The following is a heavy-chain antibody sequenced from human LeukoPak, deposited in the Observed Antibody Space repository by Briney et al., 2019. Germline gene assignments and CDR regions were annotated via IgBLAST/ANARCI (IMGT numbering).Heavy chain of an antibody. CDR3: ARDCVAGGDCSNFDY. CDR2: IYHSGST. Sequence: SETLSLTCTVSGYSISSGYYWGWIRQPPGKGLEWIGSIYHSGSTYYNPSLKSRVTISVDTSKNQFSLKLSSVTAADTAVYYCARDCVAGGDCSNFDYWGQGTLVTVSS. CDR1: GYSISSGYY. D-gene: IGHD2-21*02. J-gene: IGHJ4*02. V-gene: IGHV4-38-2*02.